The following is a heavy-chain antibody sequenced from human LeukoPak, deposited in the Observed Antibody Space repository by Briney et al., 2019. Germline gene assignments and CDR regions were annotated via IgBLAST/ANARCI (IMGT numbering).Heavy chain of an antibody. V-gene: IGHV3-23*01. D-gene: IGHD3-16*02. Sequence: PGGSLRLSYAASGFTFSSYSMNWVRQAPGKGLEWVSAISGSGGSTYYADSVEGRFTISRDNSKNTLYLQMNSLRAEDTAVYYCAVIPPPPSHDPWGQGTLVTVSS. J-gene: IGHJ5*02. CDR3: AVIPPPPSHDP. CDR1: GFTFSSYS. CDR2: ISGSGGST.